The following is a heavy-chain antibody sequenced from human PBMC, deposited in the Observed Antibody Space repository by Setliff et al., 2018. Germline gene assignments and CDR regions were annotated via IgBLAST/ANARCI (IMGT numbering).Heavy chain of an antibody. V-gene: IGHV4-61*02. Sequence: SETLSLTCTVSGGSISSGHYYWNWIRQPAGKGLEWIGRIYPSGGTNYNPSLKSRVTISVDTSKNHFSLKLTSVTAADTAVYYCVRESRSTWYRRDFWGQGTLVTVS. CDR1: GGSISSGHYY. J-gene: IGHJ4*02. D-gene: IGHD6-13*01. CDR3: VRESRSTWYRRDF. CDR2: IYPSGGT.